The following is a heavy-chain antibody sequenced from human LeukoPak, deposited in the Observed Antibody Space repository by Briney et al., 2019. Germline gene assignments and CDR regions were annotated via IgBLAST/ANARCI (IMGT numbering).Heavy chain of an antibody. Sequence: PGGSLRLSCAGSGFALKSYSLTWVRQAPGKRLEWVSSISSTSAYIHYADSVKGRFTISRDNAKNSLFLQMNSLRAGDTAVYYCAREGWNWEMAEGFDYWGQGTLVTVSS. J-gene: IGHJ4*02. CDR3: AREGWNWEMAEGFDY. V-gene: IGHV3-21*01. CDR1: GFALKSYS. CDR2: ISSTSAYI. D-gene: IGHD1-7*01.